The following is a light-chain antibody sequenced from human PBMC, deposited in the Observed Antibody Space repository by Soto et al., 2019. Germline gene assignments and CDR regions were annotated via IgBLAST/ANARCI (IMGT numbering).Light chain of an antibody. CDR3: QHRSNWPPGA. Sequence: DIVLTQSPATLSLSPGERATLSSRASQSFSNYLAWYQQKPGQAPRLLIYDASNRATGIPARFSGSGSGTDFTLTISSLEPEDFAVYYCQHRSNWPPGAFGGGTKVEIK. J-gene: IGKJ4*01. CDR1: QSFSNY. V-gene: IGKV3-11*01. CDR2: DAS.